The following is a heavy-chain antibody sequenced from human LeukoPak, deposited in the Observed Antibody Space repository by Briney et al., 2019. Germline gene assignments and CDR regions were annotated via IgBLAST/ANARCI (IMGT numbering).Heavy chain of an antibody. CDR2: ISSSGSTI. D-gene: IGHD3-22*01. J-gene: IGHJ4*02. V-gene: IGHV3-11*04. CDR1: GFTFSDYY. CDR3: ATYDDSSGYYYDYFDY. Sequence: GGSLRLSCAASGFTFSDYYMSWIRQAPGKGLEWVSYISSSGSTIYYADSVKGRFTISRDNAKNSLYLQMNSLRAEDTAVYYCATYDDSSGYYYDYFDYWGQGTLVTVSS.